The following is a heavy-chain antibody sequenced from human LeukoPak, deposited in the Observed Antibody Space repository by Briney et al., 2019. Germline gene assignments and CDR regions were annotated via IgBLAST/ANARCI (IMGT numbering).Heavy chain of an antibody. CDR3: ASPSTIVVVPS. V-gene: IGHV3-23*01. J-gene: IGHJ5*02. CDR2: ISGSGGST. Sequence: ETLSLTCTVSGGSISSSSYYWGWIRQPPGKGLEWVSAISGSGGSTYYADSVKGRFTISRDNSKNTLYLQMNSLRAEDTAVYYCASPSTIVVVPSWGQGTLVTVSS. CDR1: GGSISSSSYY. D-gene: IGHD2-2*01.